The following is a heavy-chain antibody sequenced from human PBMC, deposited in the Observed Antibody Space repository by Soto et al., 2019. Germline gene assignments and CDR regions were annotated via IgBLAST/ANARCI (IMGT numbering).Heavy chain of an antibody. J-gene: IGHJ4*02. D-gene: IGHD1-20*01. CDR1: EFTFSSYP. V-gene: IGHV3-30-3*01. CDR2: ISYDGSNQ. CDR3: ARGPITQTSFIDH. Sequence: QVQVVESGGGVVQPGGSLRLSCEASEFTFSSYPMHWVRQAPGKGLEWVTLISYDGSNQYYADSVKVRFTISRDNSKNTLYLQTHCLPSDDTAVSFCARGPITQTSFIDHWGQGTLVTVSS.